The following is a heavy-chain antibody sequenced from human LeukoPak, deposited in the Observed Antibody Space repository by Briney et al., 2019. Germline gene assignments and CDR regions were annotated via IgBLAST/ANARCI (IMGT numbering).Heavy chain of an antibody. V-gene: IGHV3-30-3*01. J-gene: IGHJ4*02. CDR1: GFTFSSYA. D-gene: IGHD3-22*01. CDR2: ISYDGSNK. Sequence: GGSLRLSCAASGFTFSSYAMHWVRQAPGKGLEWVAVISYDGSNKYYADSVKGRFTISRDNSKNTLYLQMNSLRAEDTAVYYCASDGSPTYYYDSSGYYSDYWGQGTLVTVSS. CDR3: ASDGSPTYYYDSSGYYSDY.